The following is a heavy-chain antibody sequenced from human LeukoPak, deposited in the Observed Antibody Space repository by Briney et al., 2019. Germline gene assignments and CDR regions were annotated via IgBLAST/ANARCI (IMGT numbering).Heavy chain of an antibody. CDR1: GFTFSKYA. CDR2: IGGSGGST. D-gene: IGHD1-26*01. J-gene: IGHJ4*02. CDR3: AKGPYSGSYGYFDY. V-gene: IGHV3-23*01. Sequence: GGSLRLSCAASGFTFSKYAMTWVRQAPGKGLDWVASIGGSGGSTFYADSVKGRFTISRDNSKNTLYLQMNSLRAEDTAVYYCAKGPYSGSYGYFDYWGQGTLVTVSS.